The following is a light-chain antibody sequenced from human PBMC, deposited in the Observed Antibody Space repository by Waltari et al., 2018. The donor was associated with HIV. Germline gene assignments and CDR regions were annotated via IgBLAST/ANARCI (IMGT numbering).Light chain of an antibody. CDR1: SSDVGRYNY. CDR2: DVS. CDR3: SSYTSSRTVV. J-gene: IGLJ2*01. Sequence: QSALTQPASVSASPGQSITLPCTGASSDVGRYNYVSWYQHHPGKAPHLNLYDVSHRASGGSNRFSGSKSGTTASLTISGLQAEDEADYYCSSYTSSRTVVFGGGTKLTVL. V-gene: IGLV2-14*03.